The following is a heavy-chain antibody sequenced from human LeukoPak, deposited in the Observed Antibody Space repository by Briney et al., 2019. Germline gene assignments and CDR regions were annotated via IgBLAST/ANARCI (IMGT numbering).Heavy chain of an antibody. V-gene: IGHV1-18*04. Sequence: GASVKVSCKASGYTFTSYGISWVRQAPGQGLEWMGWISAYNGNTNYAQKLQGRVTMTTGTSTSTAYMELSSLRSDDTAVYYCARVGALGSGSYYTDFDYWGQGTLVTVSS. CDR2: ISAYNGNT. CDR1: GYTFTSYG. D-gene: IGHD3-10*01. J-gene: IGHJ4*02. CDR3: ARVGALGSGSYYTDFDY.